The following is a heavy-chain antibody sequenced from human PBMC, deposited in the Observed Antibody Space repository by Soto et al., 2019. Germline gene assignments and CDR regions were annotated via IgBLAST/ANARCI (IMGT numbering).Heavy chain of an antibody. D-gene: IGHD3-22*01. CDR2: ISGSGGST. CDR3: AKGDYYDSSGYFTHWYFDL. Sequence: EVQLVESGGGLVQPGGSLRLSCAASGFTFSSYAMSWVRQAPGKGLEWVSAISGSGGSTYYADSVKGRFTISRDNSKNTLYLQMNSLRAEDTAVYYCAKGDYYDSSGYFTHWYFDLWGRGTLVTVSS. CDR1: GFTFSSYA. V-gene: IGHV3-23*04. J-gene: IGHJ2*01.